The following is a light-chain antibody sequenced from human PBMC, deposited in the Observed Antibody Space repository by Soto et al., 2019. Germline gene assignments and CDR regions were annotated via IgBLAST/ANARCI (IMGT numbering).Light chain of an antibody. V-gene: IGLV2-23*01. CDR2: EAN. Sequence: QSALTQPASVSGSPGQSINISCTGTSNDVGSYDLVSWYQLHPDKAPKLVIYEANKRPSGISNRFSVSKSGNTASLTISGLQTEDEALDYCCSYARGKIWVFGGGTKVTVL. J-gene: IGLJ3*02. CDR3: CSYARGKIWV. CDR1: SNDVGSYDL.